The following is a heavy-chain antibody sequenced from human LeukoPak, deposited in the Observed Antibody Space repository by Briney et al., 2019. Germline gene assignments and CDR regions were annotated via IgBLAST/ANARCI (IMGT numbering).Heavy chain of an antibody. CDR2: ISRSSSSI. D-gene: IGHD2-2*01. CDR1: GFTFSSYS. V-gene: IGHV3-48*01. J-gene: IGHJ6*03. Sequence: GGSLRLSCAASGFTFSSYSMNWVRQAPGKGLEWVSYISRSSSSIYYADSVKGRFTISRDNAKNSLYLQMNSLRAEDTAVYYCAREGCSSTTCYSGYYMDVWGKGTTVTVSS. CDR3: AREGCSSTTCYSGYYMDV.